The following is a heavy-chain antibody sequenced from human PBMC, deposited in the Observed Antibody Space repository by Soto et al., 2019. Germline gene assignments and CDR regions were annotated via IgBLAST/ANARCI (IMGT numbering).Heavy chain of an antibody. D-gene: IGHD3-10*01. CDR2: IYYSGST. CDR1: GGSISSYY. Sequence: SSETLSLTCTVSGGSISSYYWSWIRQPPGKGLEWIGYIYYSGSTNYNPSLKSRVTISVDTSKNQFSLKLSSVTAADTAVYYCARGDPLLWFGEKVYYGMDVWGQGTTVTVSS. CDR3: ARGDPLLWFGEKVYYGMDV. V-gene: IGHV4-59*01. J-gene: IGHJ6*02.